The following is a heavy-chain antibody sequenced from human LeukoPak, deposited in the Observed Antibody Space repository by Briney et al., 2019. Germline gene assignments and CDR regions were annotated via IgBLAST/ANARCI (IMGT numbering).Heavy chain of an antibody. CDR3: ASSARPAQFDY. CDR1: GGSLSGYF. D-gene: IGHD6-6*01. Sequence: PSETLSLTCAVYGGSLSGYFWSWIRQPPGKGLEWIGEINHSGSTDYNPSLKSRVTISVDTSKNQFSLKLNSVTAADTAVYYCASSARPAQFDYWGQGTLVTVSS. CDR2: INHSGST. J-gene: IGHJ4*02. V-gene: IGHV4-34*01.